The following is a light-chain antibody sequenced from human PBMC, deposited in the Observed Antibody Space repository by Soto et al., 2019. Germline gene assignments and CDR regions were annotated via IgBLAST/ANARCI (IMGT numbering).Light chain of an antibody. V-gene: IGKV1-39*01. Sequence: DIQMTQSPSSLSASVGDRVAITCRASQSIRTYLNWYQQKPGKAPKVLVYAVSNLGSGVPSRFSGSGSETDFTLTISSLQPEDFATYFCQQGYSSPTFGQGTRLEIK. CDR3: QQGYSSPT. CDR1: QSIRTY. CDR2: AVS. J-gene: IGKJ5*01.